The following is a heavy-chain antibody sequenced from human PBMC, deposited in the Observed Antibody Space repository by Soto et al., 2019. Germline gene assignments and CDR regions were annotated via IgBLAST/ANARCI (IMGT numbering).Heavy chain of an antibody. Sequence: QVQLVESGGGVVQPGRSLRLSCAASGFVFSSYGMHWVRQAPGKGLEWVAVIWYDGSNKYYADYVKGRVTISRDNSKNTLYLQMNSLRADDKAVYYCASHVDADYWGQGTLVTVSS. D-gene: IGHD5-12*01. CDR2: IWYDGSNK. V-gene: IGHV3-33*01. CDR1: GFVFSSYG. J-gene: IGHJ4*02. CDR3: ASHVDADY.